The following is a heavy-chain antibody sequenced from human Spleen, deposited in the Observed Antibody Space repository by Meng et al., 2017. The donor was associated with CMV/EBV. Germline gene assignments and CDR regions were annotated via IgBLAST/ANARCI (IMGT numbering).Heavy chain of an antibody. CDR1: FTFGSYW. CDR3: ARVSGGAYTKGGYYFDY. CDR2: MRQDGSEK. Sequence: FTFGSYWMSWVGRAPGKGLEWMANMRQDGSEKYYLESVKGRFTVSRDRIRNLLYLQMNSLRVEDTAIYYCARVSGGAYTKGGYYFDYWGQGTLVTVSS. J-gene: IGHJ4*02. V-gene: IGHV3-7*01. D-gene: IGHD3-10*01.